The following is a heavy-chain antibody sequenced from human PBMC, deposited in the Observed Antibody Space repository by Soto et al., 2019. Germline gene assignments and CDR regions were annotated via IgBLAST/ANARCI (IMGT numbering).Heavy chain of an antibody. D-gene: IGHD3-10*01. V-gene: IGHV3-33*01. CDR2: IWYDGSNK. Sequence: GGSLRLSCAASGFTFSSYGMHWVGQAPGKGLEWVAVIWYDGSNKYYADSVNGRFTISRDNSKNTLYLQMNSLRAEDTAVYYCARDSQDDPGKLWFGVGEYYFDYWGQGTLVSLSS. CDR3: ARDSQDDPGKLWFGVGEYYFDY. CDR1: GFTFSSYG. J-gene: IGHJ4*02.